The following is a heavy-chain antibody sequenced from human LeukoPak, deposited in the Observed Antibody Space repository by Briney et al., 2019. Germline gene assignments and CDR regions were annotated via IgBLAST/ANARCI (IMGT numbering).Heavy chain of an antibody. Sequence: SVKVSCKASGGTFISYAISWVRQAPGQGLEWMGGIIPIFGTANYAQKFQGRVTITRNTSISTAYMELSSLGSEDTAVYYCARGPPRSSSSSDFDYWGQGTLVTVSS. CDR2: IIPIFGTA. D-gene: IGHD6-13*01. CDR3: ARGPPRSSSSSDFDY. V-gene: IGHV1-69*05. CDR1: GGTFISYA. J-gene: IGHJ4*02.